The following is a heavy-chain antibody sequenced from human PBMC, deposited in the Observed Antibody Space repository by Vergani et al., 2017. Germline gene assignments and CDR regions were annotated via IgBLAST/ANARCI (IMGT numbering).Heavy chain of an antibody. J-gene: IGHJ4*02. CDR1: DFISNGHY. CDR3: ARHLRGYSYGVFDY. CDR2: LYASGST. Sequence: EEGKGLGKASETLSLICDVFDFISNGHYWGWIRQSPEKGLEWIGSLYASGSTYYSPSLKSRVAISIDTSKNPFSLRLSSVTAADTAVYYCARHLRGYSYGVFDYWGQGREVTVSS. D-gene: IGHD5-18*01. V-gene: IGHV4-38-2*01.